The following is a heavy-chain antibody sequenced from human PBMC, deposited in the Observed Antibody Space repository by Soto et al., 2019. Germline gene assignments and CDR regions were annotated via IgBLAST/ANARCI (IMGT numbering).Heavy chain of an antibody. CDR1: GFTFSSYA. D-gene: IGHD2-15*01. J-gene: IGHJ6*02. V-gene: IGHV3-30-3*01. CDR3: ARDQPARPPYCSGGSCSISHYGMDV. CDR2: ISYDGSNK. Sequence: HPGGSLRLSCAASGFTFSSYAMHWVRQAPGKGLEWVAVISYDGSNKYYADSVKGRFTISRDNSKNTLYLQMNSLRAEDTAVYYCARDQPARPPYCSGGSCSISHYGMDVWGQGTTVTVSS.